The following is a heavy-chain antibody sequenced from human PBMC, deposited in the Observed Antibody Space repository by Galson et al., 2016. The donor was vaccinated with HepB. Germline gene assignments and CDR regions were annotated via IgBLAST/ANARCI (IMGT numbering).Heavy chain of an antibody. V-gene: IGHV4/OR15-8*03. Sequence: SETLSLTCAVSGDSMSDPNWWTWIRQAPGKGLEWIGDINVSGTTNYHPSLKSRVTMSLDKSKTQFSLRLTSVTAADTAVYYCARLTYRVLFSFWFDPWGQGALVTVSS. CDR2: INVSGTT. CDR1: GDSMSDPNW. J-gene: IGHJ5*02. CDR3: ARLTYRVLFSFWFDP. D-gene: IGHD1-14*01.